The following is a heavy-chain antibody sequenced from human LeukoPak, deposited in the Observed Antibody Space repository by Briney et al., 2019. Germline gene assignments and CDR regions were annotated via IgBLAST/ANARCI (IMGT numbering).Heavy chain of an antibody. D-gene: IGHD6-6*01. CDR3: AHDSPISARPVFDY. CDR1: GFSLSTSGLG. J-gene: IGHJ4*02. CDR2: IYWNDDK. Sequence: ESGPTLVKPTQTLTLTCTFSGFSLSTSGLGVGWIRQPPEKALEWLALIYWNDDKRYSPSLKSRLTITKDTSKNQVVLTMTNMDPVDTATYYCAHDSPISARPVFDYWGQGTLVTVSS. V-gene: IGHV2-5*01.